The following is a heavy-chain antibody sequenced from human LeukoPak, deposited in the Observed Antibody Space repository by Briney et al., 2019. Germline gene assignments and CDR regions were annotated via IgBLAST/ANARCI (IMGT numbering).Heavy chain of an antibody. J-gene: IGHJ4*02. Sequence: PGGSLRLSCAASGFTFSSYDMNWVRQAPGKGLEWVSYISSSGSTIYYADSVKGRFTISRDNAKNSLYLQMNSLRAEDTAVYYCARDLLGSGWYECDYWGQGTLVTVSS. D-gene: IGHD6-19*01. CDR1: GFTFSSYD. CDR2: ISSSGSTI. CDR3: ARDLLGSGWYECDY. V-gene: IGHV3-48*03.